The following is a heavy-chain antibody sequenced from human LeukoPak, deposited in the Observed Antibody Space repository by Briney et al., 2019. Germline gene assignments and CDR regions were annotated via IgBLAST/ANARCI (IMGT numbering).Heavy chain of an antibody. Sequence: PGGSLRLSCAATGFTFSSHWMSWVRQAPGKGLEWVANINQDGSEKYYVDSVKGRFTISRDNAKNSLYLQVNSLRAEDTAVYYCARTYSSGWYFPLDYWGQGTLVTVSS. V-gene: IGHV3-7*01. J-gene: IGHJ4*02. CDR2: INQDGSEK. CDR3: ARTYSSGWYFPLDY. D-gene: IGHD6-19*01. CDR1: GFTFSSHW.